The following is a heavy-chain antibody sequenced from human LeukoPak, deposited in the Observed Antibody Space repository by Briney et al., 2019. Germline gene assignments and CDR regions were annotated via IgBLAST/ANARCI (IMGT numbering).Heavy chain of an antibody. Sequence: GGSLRLSCAASGFTFDDYGMSWVRQAPGKGLEWVSGINWNGGSTGYADSVKGRFTISRDNAKNSLYLQMNSLRAEDTALYHCARGRGMATISYYFDYWGQATLVTVSS. D-gene: IGHD5-24*01. J-gene: IGHJ4*02. V-gene: IGHV3-20*01. CDR2: INWNGGST. CDR1: GFTFDDYG. CDR3: ARGRGMATISYYFDY.